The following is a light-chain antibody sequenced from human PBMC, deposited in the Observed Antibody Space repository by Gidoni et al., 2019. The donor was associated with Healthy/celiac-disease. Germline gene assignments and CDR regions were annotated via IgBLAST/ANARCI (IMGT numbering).Light chain of an antibody. CDR2: AAS. Sequence: IQLTQSLSFLSASVGDRVPITCRASQGISSYLAWYQQKPGKAPKLLIYAASTLRSGVPSRFSGSGSGTEFTLTISSLQPEDFATYYCQQLNSYPPMYTFGQGTKLEIK. CDR3: QQLNSYPPMYT. V-gene: IGKV1-9*01. J-gene: IGKJ2*01. CDR1: QGISSY.